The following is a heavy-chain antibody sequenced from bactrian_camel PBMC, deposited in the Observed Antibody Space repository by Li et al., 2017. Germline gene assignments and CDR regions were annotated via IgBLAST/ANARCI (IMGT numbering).Heavy chain of an antibody. V-gene: IGHV3S31*01. CDR2: IRRDGDE. CDR1: GYISSRHC. Sequence: DVQLVESGGGSVQAGGSLRLSCTHSGYISSRHCMGWFRQAPGKAREGIAGIRRDGDEYYAGSVKGRFTISRDNAKKTLYLQLNSLKTDDTDMYYCAKDYNGGTWHQMDYWGQGTQVTVS. CDR3: AKDYNGGTWHQMDY. D-gene: IGHD6*01. J-gene: IGHJ4*01.